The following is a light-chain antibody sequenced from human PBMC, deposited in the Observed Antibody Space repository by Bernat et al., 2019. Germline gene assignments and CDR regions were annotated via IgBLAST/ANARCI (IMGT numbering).Light chain of an antibody. CDR3: QQLNSFPIT. J-gene: IGKJ5*01. CDR1: QVIVTY. CDR2: GAS. V-gene: IGKV1-9*01. Sequence: DIQLTQSPPFLSASVGDRVTITCRASQVIVTYLAWYQQKPGKAPNLLIYGASTLQTGVPSRFSGSGSGTELTLTISSLQPEDSAAYYCQQLNSFPITFGQGTRLEIK.